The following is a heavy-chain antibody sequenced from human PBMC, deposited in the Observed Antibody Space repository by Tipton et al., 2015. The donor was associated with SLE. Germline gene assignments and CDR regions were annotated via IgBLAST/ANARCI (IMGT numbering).Heavy chain of an antibody. J-gene: IGHJ4*02. Sequence: TLSLTCTVGGGKKGRGKYYWNWIRQSPGKGLEWIGYVDYIGSTNYNPSLKSRLTILVHRYKNQFSLKLSSVTAADTAVYYCARSHYSGPFDSWGQGTLATFSS. CDR2: VDYIGST. D-gene: IGHD5-12*01. CDR3: ARSHYSGPFDS. V-gene: IGHV4-61*01. CDR1: GGKKGRGKYY.